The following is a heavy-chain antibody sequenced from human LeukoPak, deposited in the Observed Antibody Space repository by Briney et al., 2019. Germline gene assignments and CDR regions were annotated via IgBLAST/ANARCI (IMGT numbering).Heavy chain of an antibody. V-gene: IGHV3-33*01. J-gene: IGHJ4*02. D-gene: IGHD3-3*01. CDR3: ARDAPPLRFLEWPIGVDY. Sequence: PGGSLRLSCAASGFTFSSYGMHWVRQAPGKGLEWVAVIWYDGRNKYYADSVKGRFTISRDNSKNTLYLQMNSLRAEDTAVYYCARDAPPLRFLEWPIGVDYWGQGTLVTVSS. CDR1: GFTFSSYG. CDR2: IWYDGRNK.